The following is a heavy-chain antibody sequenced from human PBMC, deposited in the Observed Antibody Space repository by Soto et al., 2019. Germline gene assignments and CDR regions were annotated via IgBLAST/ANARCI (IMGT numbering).Heavy chain of an antibody. D-gene: IGHD2-21*01. V-gene: IGHV2-70*01. CDR3: ARIPHYSDSYYMDY. CDR1: GFSLSTLGTC. J-gene: IGHJ4*02. CDR2: INWDNNE. Sequence: SGPTLVNPTQTLTLTFTFSGFSLSTLGTCVTWIRQPPGKALEWLALINWDNNEYYNPSLKTRLTISRDTSKNQVVLTMTNVDPVDTATYYCARIPHYSDSYYMDYWGQRTLVTVSS.